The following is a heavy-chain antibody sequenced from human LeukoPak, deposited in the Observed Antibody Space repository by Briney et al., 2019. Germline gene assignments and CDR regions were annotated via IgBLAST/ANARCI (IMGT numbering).Heavy chain of an antibody. J-gene: IGHJ2*01. CDR2: VNVDGST. CDR1: GFTFSSYW. CDR3: ARGAKGYWYFDL. Sequence: GGSLRLSCAASGFTFSSYWMHWVRQAPGKGLVWVSRVNVDGSTYYADPVKGRFTVSRDNAENTLYLQVNSLGDEDTAVYYCARGAKGYWYFDLWGRGTLVTVSS. V-gene: IGHV3-74*01.